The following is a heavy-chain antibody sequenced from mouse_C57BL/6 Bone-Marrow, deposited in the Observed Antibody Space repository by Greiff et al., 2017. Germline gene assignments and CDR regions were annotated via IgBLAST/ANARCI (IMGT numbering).Heavy chain of an antibody. CDR1: GYAFSSYW. Sequence: VQLQQSGPELVKPGASVKIPCKASGYAFSSYWMNWVKQRPGKGLEWIGRIYPGDGDTNYNGKFKGKATLTADKSSSTAYMQLSSLTSEDSAVYFCARGEDYGSPRYFDVWGTGTTVTVSS. V-gene: IGHV1-82*01. CDR3: ARGEDYGSPRYFDV. D-gene: IGHD1-1*01. J-gene: IGHJ1*03. CDR2: IYPGDGDT.